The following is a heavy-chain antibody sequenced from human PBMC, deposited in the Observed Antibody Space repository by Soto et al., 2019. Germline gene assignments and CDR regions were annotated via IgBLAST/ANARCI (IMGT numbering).Heavy chain of an antibody. CDR3: ARSRSSFPTNHLDY. CDR1: GDSLTSHY. Sequence: NPSETLSLTCSFSGDSLTSHYLTWIRQSPEKGLEWIGYMYYTGCTNYNPSLKSRVTISVDTSKNQFSLKLSSVTAADTAVYYCARSRSSFPTNHLDYWGQGTLVTVSS. D-gene: IGHD6-6*01. CDR2: MYYTGCT. V-gene: IGHV4-59*11. J-gene: IGHJ4*02.